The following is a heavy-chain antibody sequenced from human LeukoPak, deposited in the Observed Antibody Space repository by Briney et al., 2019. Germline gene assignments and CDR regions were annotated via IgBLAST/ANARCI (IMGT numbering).Heavy chain of an antibody. J-gene: IGHJ4*02. CDR2: ISASNGNT. CDR1: GYTFTSYG. V-gene: IGHV1-18*01. D-gene: IGHD6-13*01. CDR3: ARYPLSYSSNWHYYFDY. Sequence: ASVTVSCKASGYTFTSYGVSWVRQAPGQGLEWMGWISASNGNTNYAQNLQDRVTMTTATSTSTAYMELRSLRSDDTAVYYCARYPLSYSSNWHYYFDYWGQGTLLTVSS.